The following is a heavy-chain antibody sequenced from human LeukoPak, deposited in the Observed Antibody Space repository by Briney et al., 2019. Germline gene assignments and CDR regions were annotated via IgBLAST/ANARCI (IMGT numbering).Heavy chain of an antibody. D-gene: IGHD3-3*01. CDR2: IKSKTDGGTT. J-gene: IGHJ4*02. Sequence: GGSLRLSCAAPGFTFSNAWMSWFRQAPGKGLEWVGRIKSKTDGGTTDYAAPVKGRFTISRDDSKNTLYLQMNSLKTEDTAVYYCTTDRKDVTIFGVVAGHGYWGQGTLVTVSS. CDR3: TTDRKDVTIFGVVAGHGY. V-gene: IGHV3-15*01. CDR1: GFTFSNAW.